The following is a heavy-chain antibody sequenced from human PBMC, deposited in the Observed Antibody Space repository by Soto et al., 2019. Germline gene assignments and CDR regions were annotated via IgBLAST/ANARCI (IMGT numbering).Heavy chain of an antibody. D-gene: IGHD6-13*01. CDR2: IYYSGGT. V-gene: IGHV4-59*01. Sequence: SETLSLTCTVSGGSISSYYWSWIRQPPGKGLEWIGYIYYSGGTNYNPSLKSRVTISVDTSKNQFSLKLSSVTAADTAVYYCARVQAAAAGDYYYYFGMDVWGQGTTVTVSS. CDR3: ARVQAAAAGDYYYYFGMDV. CDR1: GGSISSYY. J-gene: IGHJ6*02.